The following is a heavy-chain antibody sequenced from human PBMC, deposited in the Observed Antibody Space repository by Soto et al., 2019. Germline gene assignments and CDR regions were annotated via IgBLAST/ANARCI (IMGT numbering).Heavy chain of an antibody. D-gene: IGHD5-18*01. Sequence: LSLTRTVSGGSFSSYYWSWIRQPPGKGLEWIGYIYYSGSTNYNPSLKSRVTISVDASKDQFSLKLSSVTAADTGVYYCSGSYTAMDLDYWVQVPLCTVSP. CDR1: GGSFSSYY. CDR3: SGSYTAMDLDY. V-gene: IGHV4-59*01. CDR2: IYYSGST. J-gene: IGHJ4*02.